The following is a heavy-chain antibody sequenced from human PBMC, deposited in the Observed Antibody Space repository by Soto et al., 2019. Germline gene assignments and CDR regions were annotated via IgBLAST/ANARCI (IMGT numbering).Heavy chain of an antibody. CDR3: AKVRGYGSGMGRLDY. D-gene: IGHD3-10*01. V-gene: IGHV3-23*01. Sequence: EVQLLESGGGLVQPGGSLRLSCAASGFTFSSYAMSWVRQAPGKGLEWVSAISGSGGSTYYADSVKGRFTISRDNSKNTLYLQMNSVRAEDTAVYYWAKVRGYGSGMGRLDYWGQGTLVTVSS. J-gene: IGHJ4*02. CDR2: ISGSGGST. CDR1: GFTFSSYA.